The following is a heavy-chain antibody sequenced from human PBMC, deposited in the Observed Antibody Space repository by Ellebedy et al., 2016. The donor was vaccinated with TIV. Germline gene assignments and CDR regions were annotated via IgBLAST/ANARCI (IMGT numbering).Heavy chain of an antibody. CDR1: GFVFTASD. J-gene: IGHJ5*02. D-gene: IGHD6-19*01. V-gene: IGHV3-30*02. CDR2: IRYDGSDK. CDR3: AVDYSGFYGTSFKP. Sequence: GESLKISCAASGFVFTASDMHWVRQVPGKGLEWVAFIRYDGSDKSYADSVKGRFTISRDNSNNMVFLHLSSLRPDDTAVYHCAVDYSGFYGTSFKPWGQGALVTVSS.